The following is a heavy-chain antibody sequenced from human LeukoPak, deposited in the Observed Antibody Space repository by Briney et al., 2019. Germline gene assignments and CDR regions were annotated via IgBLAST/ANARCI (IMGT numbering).Heavy chain of an antibody. Sequence: ASVKASCKVSGYTLTELSMHWVRQAPGKGLEWMGGFDPEDGETIYAQKFQGRVTMTEDTSTNTAYMELSSLRSEDTAVYYCATDEWNRGSFDYWGQGTLVTVSS. V-gene: IGHV1-24*01. J-gene: IGHJ4*02. D-gene: IGHD3-10*01. CDR3: ATDEWNRGSFDY. CDR2: FDPEDGET. CDR1: GYTLTELS.